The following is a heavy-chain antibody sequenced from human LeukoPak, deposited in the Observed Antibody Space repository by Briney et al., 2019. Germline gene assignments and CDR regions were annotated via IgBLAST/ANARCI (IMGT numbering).Heavy chain of an antibody. CDR1: GGSISSSSYY. V-gene: IGHV4-39*07. CDR2: IYYSGST. D-gene: IGHD3-10*01. CDR3: ARNVKYSYGSGSYYTDAVDV. Sequence: SETLSLTCTVSGGSISSSSYYWGWIRQPPGKGLEWIGSIYYSGSTYYNPSLKSRVTISVDTSKNQFSLKLRSVTAADPAVYYCARNVKYSYGSGSYYTDAVDVWGQGTMVTVSS. J-gene: IGHJ3*01.